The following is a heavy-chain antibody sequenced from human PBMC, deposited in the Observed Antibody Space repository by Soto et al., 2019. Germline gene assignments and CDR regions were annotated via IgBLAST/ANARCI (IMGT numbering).Heavy chain of an antibody. Sequence: QVQLVQSGAEVKKPGASVKVSCKASGYTFTSYGISWVRQAPGQGLEWMGWISAYNGNTNYAQKLQGRVTMTTDTSTSTDYMERRSLRSDDTAVYYWARLYSSSWRKWFDPWGQGTLVTVSS. CDR1: GYTFTSYG. D-gene: IGHD6-13*01. V-gene: IGHV1-18*01. J-gene: IGHJ5*02. CDR2: ISAYNGNT. CDR3: ARLYSSSWRKWFDP.